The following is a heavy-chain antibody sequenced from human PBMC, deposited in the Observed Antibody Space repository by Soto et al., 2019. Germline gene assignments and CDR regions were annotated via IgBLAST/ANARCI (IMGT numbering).Heavy chain of an antibody. CDR2: IYHSGST. V-gene: IGHV4-30-2*01. D-gene: IGHD2-15*01. Sequence: SETLSLTCAVSGGSISSGGYSWSWIRQPPGKGLEWIGYIYHSGSTYYNPSLKSRVTISVDSPKNTLYLQMTSLRGEDTAVYFCARDPFSQYSPDSSGFINWGPGTMVTVSS. J-gene: IGHJ4*02. CDR1: GGSISSGGYS. CDR3: ARDPFSQYSPDSSGFIN.